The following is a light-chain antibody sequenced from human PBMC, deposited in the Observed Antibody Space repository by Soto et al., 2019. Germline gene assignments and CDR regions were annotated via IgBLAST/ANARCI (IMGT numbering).Light chain of an antibody. Sequence: QSVLTQPPSASGSPGQSVTISCTGTSSDVGGYNYVSWYQLHPGKAPKLMIYGVTKRPSGVPDRFSGSKSGNTASLTVSGLQAEDEADYYCSSYAGSNNYVFGTGTKGTVL. CDR1: SSDVGGYNY. V-gene: IGLV2-8*01. CDR3: SSYAGSNNYV. CDR2: GVT. J-gene: IGLJ1*01.